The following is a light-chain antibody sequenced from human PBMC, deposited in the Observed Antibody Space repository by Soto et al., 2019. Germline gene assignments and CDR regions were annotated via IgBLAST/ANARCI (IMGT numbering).Light chain of an antibody. Sequence: DIVMTQSPLSLPVTPGEPASISCRSSQSLLHSDGYNYLDWFVQRPGQSPQLLIYSGSSRASGVPDRFSGSGSGTDFTLKISRVEAEDVGVYYCMQALQTPLTFGGGTKVDIK. CDR1: QSLLHSDGYNY. CDR3: MQALQTPLT. V-gene: IGKV2-28*01. CDR2: SGS. J-gene: IGKJ4*01.